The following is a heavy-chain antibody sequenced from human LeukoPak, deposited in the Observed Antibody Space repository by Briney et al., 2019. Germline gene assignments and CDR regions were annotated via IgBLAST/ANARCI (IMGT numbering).Heavy chain of an antibody. CDR3: ARAGDEVPTYFDY. J-gene: IGHJ4*02. Sequence: ASVKVSCKASGYTFISYGMSWIRQAPGQGLEWMGWISAYNVNTKYAQKFQGRVTMTTDTSTTTAYMDLRSLTSDDTAVYYCARAGDEVPTYFDYWGQGTLVTVSS. D-gene: IGHD3-16*01. CDR2: ISAYNVNT. V-gene: IGHV1-18*01. CDR1: GYTFISYG.